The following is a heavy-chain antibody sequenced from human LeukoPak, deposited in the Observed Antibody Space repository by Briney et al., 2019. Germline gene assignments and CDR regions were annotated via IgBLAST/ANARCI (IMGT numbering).Heavy chain of an antibody. V-gene: IGHV3-23*01. Sequence: GGSLRLSCAVSGFTFSHYAMSWVRQAPGKGLEWVSAISGSGGSTYYADSVKGRFTISRDNSKNTLHLQMNSLRAEDTAVYYCAKEGNGATAGTLDYWGQGTLVTVSS. J-gene: IGHJ4*02. CDR3: AKEGNGATAGTLDY. CDR2: ISGSGGST. CDR1: GFTFSHYA. D-gene: IGHD6-13*01.